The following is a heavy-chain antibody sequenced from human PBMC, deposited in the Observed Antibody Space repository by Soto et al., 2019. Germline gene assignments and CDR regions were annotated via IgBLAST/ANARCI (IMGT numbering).Heavy chain of an antibody. V-gene: IGHV3-30*18. CDR2: ISYDGSNK. CDR3: AKGKYGAVAEYYFDY. CDR1: GFTFSSYG. Sequence: GGSLRLSCAASGFTFSSYGMHWVRQAPGKGLEWVAVISYDGSNKYYADSVKGRFTISRDNSKNTLYLQMNSLRAEDTAVYYCAKGKYGAVAEYYFDYWGQGTLVTVSS. D-gene: IGHD6-19*01. J-gene: IGHJ4*02.